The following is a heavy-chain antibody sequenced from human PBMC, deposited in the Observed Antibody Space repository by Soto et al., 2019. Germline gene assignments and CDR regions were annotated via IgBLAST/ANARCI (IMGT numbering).Heavy chain of an antibody. J-gene: IGHJ4*02. CDR2: ITGSGGST. CDR3: SKDRYGDYGGIDY. Sequence: EVQLLESGGGLVQRGGSLRLSCAASGFTFSTYAMIWVRQAPGKGLEWVSVITGSGGSTYYADSVKGRFTISRDTSKNTLFLQMNSLRAEDTAVYYCSKDRYGDYGGIDYWGQGTMVTVA. V-gene: IGHV3-23*01. D-gene: IGHD4-17*01. CDR1: GFTFSTYA.